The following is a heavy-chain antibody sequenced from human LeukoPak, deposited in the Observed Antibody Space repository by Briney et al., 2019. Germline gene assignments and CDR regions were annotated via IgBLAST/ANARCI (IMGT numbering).Heavy chain of an antibody. V-gene: IGHV4-31*03. CDR1: GGSITSGGFC. CDR2: IYYSGNT. Sequence: SETLSLTCTVSGGSITSGGFCWSWIRQHPGKGLEWIGHIYYSGNTYYNPSLKSRVLMSVDTSKNQFSLKLSSVTAADTAVYYCARFDYWGQGTLVTVSS. J-gene: IGHJ4*02. CDR3: ARFDY.